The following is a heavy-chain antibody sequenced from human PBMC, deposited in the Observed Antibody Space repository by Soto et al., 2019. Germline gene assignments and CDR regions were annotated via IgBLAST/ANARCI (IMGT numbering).Heavy chain of an antibody. Sequence: QVQLVQSGAEVKKPGASVKISCKTSGYIFINYYIHWVRQAPGQGLEWVALFNPMSGSTNYAHKLHAIVTVTSDPSTSPVYMELSSLISEDTAVYYCARDLAAADYWGQGTLVTVSS. J-gene: IGHJ4*02. CDR2: FNPMSGST. CDR1: GYIFINYY. CDR3: ARDLAAADY. D-gene: IGHD6-13*01. V-gene: IGHV1-46*04.